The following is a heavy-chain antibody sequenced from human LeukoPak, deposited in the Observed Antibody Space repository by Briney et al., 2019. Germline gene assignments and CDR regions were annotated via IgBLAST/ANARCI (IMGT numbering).Heavy chain of an antibody. CDR1: GYTLTGYY. CDR2: INPNSGGT. J-gene: IGHJ4*02. V-gene: IGHV1-2*02. Sequence: ASVKVSCKASGYTLTGYYMHWGQQPPGQGLEWMGWINPNSGGTNYAQKFQGRVTMTRDTSISTAYMELSRLRSDDTAVYYCARDRIQLWYFDYWGQGTLVTVSS. D-gene: IGHD5-18*01. CDR3: ARDRIQLWYFDY.